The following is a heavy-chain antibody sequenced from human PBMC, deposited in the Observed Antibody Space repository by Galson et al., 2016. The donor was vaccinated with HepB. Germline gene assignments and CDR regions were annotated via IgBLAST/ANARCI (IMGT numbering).Heavy chain of an antibody. CDR2: ISITSSYK. V-gene: IGHV3-21*01. D-gene: IGHD3-16*01. CDR1: GFIFSSYS. J-gene: IGHJ2*01. CDR3: ARPPEGDRRYFGL. Sequence: SLRLSCAASGFIFSSYSMNWVRQAPGKGLEWVSFISITSSYKYYADSLKGRVTISRDNAKNSLYLQMNSLRAEDTAVYYCARPPEGDRRYFGLWGRGTLVTVSS.